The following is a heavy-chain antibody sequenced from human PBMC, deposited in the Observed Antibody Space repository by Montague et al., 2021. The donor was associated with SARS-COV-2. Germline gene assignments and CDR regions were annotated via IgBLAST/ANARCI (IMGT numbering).Heavy chain of an antibody. V-gene: IGHV4-39*01. D-gene: IGHD1-26*01. CDR3: ARQMTSWGELQYYFDY. J-gene: IGHJ4*02. CDR2: IYYSGST. Sequence: SETRSLTCTVSGGSISSSSYYWGWIRPPTGKGLVWIGSIYYSGSTNYNPSLKIPVTISVDTSKIQLSLKLSSVTAADTAVYYCARQMTSWGELQYYFDYWGQGTLVTVSS. CDR1: GGSISSSSYY.